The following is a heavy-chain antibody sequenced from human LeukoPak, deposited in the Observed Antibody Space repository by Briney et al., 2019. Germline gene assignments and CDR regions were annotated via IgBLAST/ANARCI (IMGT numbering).Heavy chain of an antibody. CDR1: GFTFSDYY. D-gene: IGHD1-26*01. Sequence: GGSLRLSCAASGFTFSDYYMSWIRQAPGKGLEWVSYISSSSSTIYYADSVKGRFTISRDNAKNSLYLQMNSLRAEDTAVYYCAIIYLIVEATTFDYWGQGTLVTVSS. V-gene: IGHV3-11*04. J-gene: IGHJ4*02. CDR3: AIIYLIVEATTFDY. CDR2: ISSSSSTI.